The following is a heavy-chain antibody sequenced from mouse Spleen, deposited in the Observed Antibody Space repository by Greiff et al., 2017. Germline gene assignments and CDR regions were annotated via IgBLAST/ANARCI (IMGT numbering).Heavy chain of an antibody. CDR2: INYDGSST. CDR1: GFTFSDYY. Sequence: EVMLVESEGGLVQPGSSMKLSCTASGFTFSDYYMAWVRQVPEKGLEWVANINYDGSSTYYLDSLKSRFIISRDNAKNILYLQMSSLKSEDTATYYCARDDYDGYWYFDVWGTGTTVTVSS. J-gene: IGHJ1*03. CDR3: ARDDYDGYWYFDV. V-gene: IGHV5-16*01. D-gene: IGHD2-4*01.